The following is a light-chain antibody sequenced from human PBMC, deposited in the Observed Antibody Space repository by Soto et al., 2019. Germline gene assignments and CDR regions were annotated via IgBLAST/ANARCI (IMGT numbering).Light chain of an antibody. CDR2: DAS. CDR1: QNISSW. V-gene: IGKV1-5*01. J-gene: IGKJ1*01. Sequence: IHMTHSPSTLSTSLGDIVTITFRASQNISSWLAWYQQKPGKAPKFLIYDASTLESGVPSRFSGSGSGTEFTLTISSLQPDDFATYYCQQYNGYSVAFGQGTKVDIK. CDR3: QQYNGYSVA.